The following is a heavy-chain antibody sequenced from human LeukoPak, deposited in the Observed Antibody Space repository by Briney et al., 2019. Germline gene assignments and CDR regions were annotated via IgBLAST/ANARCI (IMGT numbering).Heavy chain of an antibody. CDR3: AREVVGQQLANGPHNWFDP. Sequence: KPSETLSLTCTVSGGSISSSSYYWGWIRQPPGKGLEWIGSSYYSGSTYYNPSLKSRVTISVDTSKNQFSLKLSSVTAADPAVYYCAREVVGQQLANGPHNWFDPWGQGTLVTVSS. CDR2: SYYSGST. D-gene: IGHD6-13*01. CDR1: GGSISSSSYY. V-gene: IGHV4-39*07. J-gene: IGHJ5*02.